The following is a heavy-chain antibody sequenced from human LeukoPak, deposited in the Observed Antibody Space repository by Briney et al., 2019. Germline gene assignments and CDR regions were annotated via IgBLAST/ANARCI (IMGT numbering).Heavy chain of an antibody. CDR1: GYTFTGYY. CDR3: ARGRGYCSGGSCYALDV. V-gene: IGHV1-2*02. D-gene: IGHD2-15*01. Sequence: WASVKVSCKASGYTFTGYYMHWVRQAPGQGLEWMGWINPNSGGTNYAQKFQGRVTMTRDTSISTAYMELSRLRSDDTAVYYCARGRGYCSGGSCYALDVWGKGTTVSISS. J-gene: IGHJ6*04. CDR2: INPNSGGT.